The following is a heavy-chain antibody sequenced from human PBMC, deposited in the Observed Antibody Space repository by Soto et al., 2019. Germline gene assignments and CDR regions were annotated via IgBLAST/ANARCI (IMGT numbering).Heavy chain of an antibody. Sequence: ASVKVSCKASGYTFTKFHIHWVRQAPGQGLEWMGMIDPSGGVTRDAQRFQGRITMTSDTSTSSVYMELRGLTSEDTAVYYCARGGVGDGSHTSYFYYFDYWGLGALVPVSS. J-gene: IGHJ4*02. CDR2: IDPSGGVT. CDR3: ARGGVGDGSHTSYFYYFDY. D-gene: IGHD2-2*01. CDR1: GYTFTKFH. V-gene: IGHV1-46*01.